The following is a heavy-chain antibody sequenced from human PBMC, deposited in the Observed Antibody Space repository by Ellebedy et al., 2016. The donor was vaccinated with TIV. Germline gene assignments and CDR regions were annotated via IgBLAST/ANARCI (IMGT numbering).Heavy chain of an antibody. CDR1: GYTFTSYG. V-gene: IGHV1-18*01. D-gene: IGHD3-9*01. J-gene: IGHJ2*01. Sequence: ASVKVSCXASGYTFTSYGFSGVRQAPGQGLEWMGWISAYNGNTNYAQKLQGRVTMTRDTSISTAYMELSRLRSDDTAVYYCARDEGEILTGYHWYFDIWGRGTLVTVSS. CDR3: ARDEGEILTGYHWYFDI. CDR2: ISAYNGNT.